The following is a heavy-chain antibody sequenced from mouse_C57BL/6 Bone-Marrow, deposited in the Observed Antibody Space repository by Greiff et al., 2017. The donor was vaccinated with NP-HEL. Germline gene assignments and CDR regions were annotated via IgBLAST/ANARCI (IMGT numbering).Heavy chain of an antibody. CDR2: IYYSGTI. D-gene: IGHD2-1*01. CDR3: ARSYGKCYFDY. Sequence: VQLKQSGPGLVKPSQTVFLTCTVTGISITTGNYRWSWIRQFPGNKLEWIGYIYYSGTITYNPSLTSRTTITRDTPKNQFFLEMNSLTAEDTATYYCARSYGKCYFDYWGQGTTLTVSS. J-gene: IGHJ2*01. V-gene: IGHV3-5*01. CDR1: GISITTGNYR.